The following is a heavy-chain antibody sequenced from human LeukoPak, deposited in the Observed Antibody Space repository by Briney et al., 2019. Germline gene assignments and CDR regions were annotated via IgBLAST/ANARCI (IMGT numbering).Heavy chain of an antibody. CDR3: ARDGGSSSWYDY. CDR2: IYYSGST. D-gene: IGHD6-13*01. Sequence: SQTLSLTCTVSGGSISSGGYYWSWIRQHPGKGLEWIGYIYYSGSTYYNPSLKSRVTISVDTSKNQFSLKLSSVTTADTAVYYCARDGGSSSWYDYWGQGTLVTVSS. V-gene: IGHV4-31*03. J-gene: IGHJ4*02. CDR1: GGSISSGGYY.